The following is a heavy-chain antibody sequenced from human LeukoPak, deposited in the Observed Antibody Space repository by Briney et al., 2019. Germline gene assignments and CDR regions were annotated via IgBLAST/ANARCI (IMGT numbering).Heavy chain of an antibody. D-gene: IGHD6-25*01. CDR1: EFTYSAYA. J-gene: IGHJ4*02. Sequence: GGSLRLSCAASEFTYSAYAMSWVRQAPGKGLEWVSTISGDGRSTFYADSVKGRFTISRDDSKTTLFLQMNSLRAEDTAVYYCARGQGQRRYYFDYWGQGTLVTVSS. CDR2: ISGDGRST. CDR3: ARGQGQRRYYFDY. V-gene: IGHV3-23*01.